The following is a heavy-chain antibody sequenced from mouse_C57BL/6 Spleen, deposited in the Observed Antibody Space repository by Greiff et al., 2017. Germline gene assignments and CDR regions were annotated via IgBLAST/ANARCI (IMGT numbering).Heavy chain of an antibody. V-gene: IGHV2-3*01. J-gene: IGHJ2*01. CDR2: IWGDGST. CDR3: AKKDDGYAFDY. CDR1: GFSLTSYG. D-gene: IGHD2-2*01. Sequence: VKLMESGPGLVAPSQSLSITCTVSGFSLTSYGVSWVRQPPGKGLEWLGVIWGDGSTNYHSALISRLSISKDNSKSQFFLKLNSLHTDDTATYYCAKKDDGYAFDYWGQGTTLTVSS.